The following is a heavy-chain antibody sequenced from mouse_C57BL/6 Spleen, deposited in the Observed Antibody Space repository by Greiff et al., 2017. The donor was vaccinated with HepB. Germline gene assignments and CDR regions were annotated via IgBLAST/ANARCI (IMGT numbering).Heavy chain of an antibody. V-gene: IGHV1-18*01. D-gene: IGHD1-1*01. CDR2: INPNNGGT. J-gene: IGHJ1*03. Sequence: VQLQQSGPELVKPGASVKIPCKASGYTFTDYNMDWVKQSHGKILEWIGDINPNNGGTIYNQKFKGKATLTVDKSSSTAYMELRSLTSEDTAVYYCARRENYYGSRRYFDVWGTGTTVTVSS. CDR3: ARRENYYGSRRYFDV. CDR1: GYTFTDYN.